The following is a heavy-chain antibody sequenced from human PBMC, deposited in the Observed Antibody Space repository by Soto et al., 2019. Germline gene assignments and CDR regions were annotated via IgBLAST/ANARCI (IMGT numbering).Heavy chain of an antibody. CDR2: IIPILGIA. Sequence: SVKVSCKASGGTFSSYTISWVRQAPGQGLEWMGRIIPILGIANYAQKFQGRVTITADKSTSTAYMELSSLRSEDTAVYYCARGGHSSGYLLQHWGQGTLVTVSS. CDR1: GGTFSSYT. D-gene: IGHD3-22*01. CDR3: ARGGHSSGYLLQH. V-gene: IGHV1-69*02. J-gene: IGHJ1*01.